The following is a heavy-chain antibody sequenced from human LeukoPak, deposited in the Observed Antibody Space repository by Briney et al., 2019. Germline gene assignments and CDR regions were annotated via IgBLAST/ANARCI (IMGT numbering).Heavy chain of an antibody. J-gene: IGHJ4*02. D-gene: IGHD6-6*01. CDR2: ISSSSSYI. CDR1: GFAFSSYS. Sequence: GGSLRLSCAASGFAFSSYSMNWVRQAPGKGLKWVSSISSSSSYIYYADSVKGRFTISRDNAKNSLYLQMNSLRAEDTAVYYCAREGSSSEIPDYWGQGTLVTVSS. CDR3: AREGSSSEIPDY. V-gene: IGHV3-21*01.